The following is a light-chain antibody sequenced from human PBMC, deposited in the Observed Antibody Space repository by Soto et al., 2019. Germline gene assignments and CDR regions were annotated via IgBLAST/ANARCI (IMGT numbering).Light chain of an antibody. V-gene: IGLV2-11*01. CDR1: SSDVGGYND. CDR3: CSYAGRYTYV. Sequence: QSALTQPRSVSGSPGQSVTISCTGSSSDVGGYNDVSWYQQYPGKAPRLMIYDVTKRPSGVPDRFSGSKSGNTASLTISGLQAEDEADYYCCSYAGRYTYVFGSGTKLTVL. CDR2: DVT. J-gene: IGLJ6*01.